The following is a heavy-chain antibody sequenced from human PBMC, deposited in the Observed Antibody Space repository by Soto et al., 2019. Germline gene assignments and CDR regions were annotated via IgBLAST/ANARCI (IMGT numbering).Heavy chain of an antibody. Sequence: GESLKISCKGSGYSFTSYWIGWVRQMPGKGLEWMGIIYPGDSDTRYSPSFQGQVTISADKSISTAYLQWSSLKASDTAMYYCARLPSSRLHFDPRGYSYGYYYYYYMDVWGKGTTVTVSS. CDR3: ARLPSSRLHFDPRGYSYGYYYYYYMDV. V-gene: IGHV5-51*01. J-gene: IGHJ6*03. CDR1: GYSFTSYW. D-gene: IGHD5-18*01. CDR2: IYPGDSDT.